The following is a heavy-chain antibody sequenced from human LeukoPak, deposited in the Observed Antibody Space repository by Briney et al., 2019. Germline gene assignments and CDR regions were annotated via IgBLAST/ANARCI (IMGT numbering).Heavy chain of an antibody. J-gene: IGHJ4*02. CDR2: IQSGGST. CDR3: TKVPGVD. V-gene: IGHV3-53*01. D-gene: IGHD3-10*01. Sequence: PGGSLRLSCAVSGFTVSSNYMSWVRQAPGKGLEWVSVIQSGGSTHYAESVKGRFTISRDKSRNTLYLQMNSLRAEDTAIYFCTKVPGVDWGQGTLVTVSS. CDR1: GFTVSSNY.